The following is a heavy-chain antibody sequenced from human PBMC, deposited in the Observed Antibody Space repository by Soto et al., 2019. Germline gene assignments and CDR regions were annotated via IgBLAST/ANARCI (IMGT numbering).Heavy chain of an antibody. J-gene: IGHJ6*02. D-gene: IGHD3-10*01. V-gene: IGHV3-30*18. CDR2: ISYDGSNK. CDR3: AKDQGSYGMDV. Sequence: QVQLVESGGGVVQPGRSLRLSCAASGFTFSSYGMHWVRQAPGKGLEWVAVISYDGSNKYYANSVKGRFTISRDNSKNTLYLQMNSLRAEDTAVYYCAKDQGSYGMDVWGQGTTVTVSS. CDR1: GFTFSSYG.